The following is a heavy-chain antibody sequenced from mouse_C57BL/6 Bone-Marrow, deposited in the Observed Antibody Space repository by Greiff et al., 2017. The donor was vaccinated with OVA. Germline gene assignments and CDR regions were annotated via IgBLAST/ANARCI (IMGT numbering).Heavy chain of an antibody. J-gene: IGHJ4*01. CDR1: GFTFSSYG. CDR2: ISSGGSYT. CDR3: EYYYGSSYAMDY. V-gene: IGHV5-6*01. Sequence: EVKLVESGGDLVKPGGSLKLSCAASGFTFSSYGMSWVRQTPDKRLEWVATISSGGSYTYYPDSVKGRFTISRDNAKNTLYLQMSSLKSEDTAMYYCEYYYGSSYAMDYWGQGTSVTVSS. D-gene: IGHD1-1*01.